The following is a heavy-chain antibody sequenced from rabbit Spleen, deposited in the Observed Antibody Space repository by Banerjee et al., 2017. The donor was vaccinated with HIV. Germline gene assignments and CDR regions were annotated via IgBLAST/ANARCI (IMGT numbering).Heavy chain of an antibody. CDR1: GFTISSNY. Sequence: QLVESRGGLVTPGGSLKLSCKASGFTISSNYWMNWVRQAPGKGLEWIGYIDPLFASTYYASWVNGRFSISRENTQNTVYLKLNSLTAADTATYFCVRDRADIGGDYGPYYFDFWGQGTLVTVS. CDR3: VRDRADIGGDYGPYYFDF. CDR2: IDPLFAST. V-gene: IGHV1S7*01. D-gene: IGHD2-1*01. J-gene: IGHJ4*01.